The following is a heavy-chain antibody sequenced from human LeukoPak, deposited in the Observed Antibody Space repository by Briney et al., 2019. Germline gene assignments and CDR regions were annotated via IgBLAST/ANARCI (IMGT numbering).Heavy chain of an antibody. J-gene: IGHJ5*02. CDR3: ARGFRLSAIEDWFDP. D-gene: IGHD2-2*02. Sequence: ASVKVSCKASGYTFTGYYMHWVRQAPGQGLEWMGWITPNSGGTKYAQKFQGRVTMTRDTSIITVYMELSGLRSDDTAVYYCARGFRLSAIEDWFDPWGQGTLVTVSS. V-gene: IGHV1-2*02. CDR1: GYTFTGYY. CDR2: ITPNSGGT.